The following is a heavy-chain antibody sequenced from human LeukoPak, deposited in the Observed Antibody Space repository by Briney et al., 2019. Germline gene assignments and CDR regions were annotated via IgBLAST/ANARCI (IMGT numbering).Heavy chain of an antibody. J-gene: IGHJ6*03. CDR3: ARDIGQWSGAGDYMDV. CDR1: GGTFSSYA. D-gene: IGHD3-10*01. Sequence: SVKVSCKASGGTFSSYAISWVRQAPGQGLEWMGRIIPILGIANYAQKFQGRVTITADKSTSTAYMELSRLRSDDTAVYYCARDIGQWSGAGDYMDVWGKGTTVTVSS. V-gene: IGHV1-69*04. CDR2: IIPILGIA.